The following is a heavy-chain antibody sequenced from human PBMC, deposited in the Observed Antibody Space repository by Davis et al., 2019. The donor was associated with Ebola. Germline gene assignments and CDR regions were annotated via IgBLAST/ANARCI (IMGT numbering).Heavy chain of an antibody. D-gene: IGHD2-8*02. CDR1: GGSISSSSYY. Sequence: SETLSLTCTVSGGSISSSSYYWVWIRQPPGKGLEWIGTIFHAGTTYYNPSLKIRVTMSVDTSKNQFSLKLSSVTAADTAVYYCASAVAWYSFDYWGQGALVTVSS. CDR3: ASAVAWYSFDY. CDR2: IFHAGTT. J-gene: IGHJ4*02. V-gene: IGHV4-39*07.